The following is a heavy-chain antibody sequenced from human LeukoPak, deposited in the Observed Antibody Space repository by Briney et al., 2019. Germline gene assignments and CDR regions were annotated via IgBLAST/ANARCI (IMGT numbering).Heavy chain of an antibody. V-gene: IGHV1-18*01. CDR3: ARVGSRHYRGGTPPYYFDY. J-gene: IGHJ4*02. CDR1: GYTFTSYG. CDR2: ISAYNGNT. Sequence: ASVKVSCKASGYTFTSYGISWVRQAPGQGLEWMGWISAYNGNTNYAQKLQGRVTMTTDTSTSTAYMELRSLRSDDTAVYYCARVGSRHYRGGTPPYYFDYWGQGTLVTVSS. D-gene: IGHD1-1*01.